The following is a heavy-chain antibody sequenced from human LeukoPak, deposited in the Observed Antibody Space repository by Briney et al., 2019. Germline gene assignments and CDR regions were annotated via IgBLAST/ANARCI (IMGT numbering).Heavy chain of an antibody. CDR3: ARSPYDFWSGYQYYFDY. D-gene: IGHD3-3*01. Sequence: ASVKVSCKASGYTFTSYGISWVRQAPRQGLEWMGWISAYNGNTNYAQKLQGRVTMTTDTSTSTAYMELRSLRSDDTAVYYCARSPYDFWSGYQYYFDYWGQGTLVTVSS. V-gene: IGHV1-18*01. J-gene: IGHJ4*02. CDR1: GYTFTSYG. CDR2: ISAYNGNT.